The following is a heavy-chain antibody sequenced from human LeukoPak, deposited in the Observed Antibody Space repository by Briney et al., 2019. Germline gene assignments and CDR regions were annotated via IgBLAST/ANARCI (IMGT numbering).Heavy chain of an antibody. CDR2: ISGSGGST. J-gene: IGHJ4*02. Sequence: AGGSLRLSCAASGFTFSSYAMSWVRQAPGKGLEWVSAISGSGGSTYYADSVKGRFTISRDNSKNTLYLQMNSLRAEDTAVYYCAKDRKDSSGYYYVTSCFDYWGQGTLVTVSS. CDR3: AKDRKDSSGYYYVTSCFDY. V-gene: IGHV3-23*01. CDR1: GFTFSSYA. D-gene: IGHD3-22*01.